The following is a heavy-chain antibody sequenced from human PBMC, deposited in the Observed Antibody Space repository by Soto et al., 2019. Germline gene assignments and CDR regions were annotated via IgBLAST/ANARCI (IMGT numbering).Heavy chain of an antibody. CDR1: GFTFSTYG. D-gene: IGHD3-22*01. Sequence: EVQLLESGGGLVQPGGSLRLSCTASGFTFSTYGMSWVRQAPGQGLEWVSSLSGAGTTTYYIDSVKGRFTISRDNSRNTLSLQMNSLRTEDTAIYSCAKDISFDTSAYSSWGQGILVAVS. CDR3: AKDISFDTSAYSS. CDR2: LSGAGTTT. J-gene: IGHJ5*02. V-gene: IGHV3-23*01.